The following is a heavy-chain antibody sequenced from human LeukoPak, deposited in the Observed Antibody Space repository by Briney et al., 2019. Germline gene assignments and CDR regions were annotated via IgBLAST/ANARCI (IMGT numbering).Heavy chain of an antibody. Sequence: ASVKVSCKASGGTFSSYAISWVRQAPGQGLEWMGGIIPIFGTANYAQKFQGRVTITADESTSTAYMELSSLRSEDTAVYYCARGGYSYGALLSYWGQGTLVTVSS. CDR2: IIPIFGTA. CDR3: ARGGYSYGALLSY. D-gene: IGHD5-18*01. J-gene: IGHJ4*02. V-gene: IGHV1-69*01. CDR1: GGTFSSYA.